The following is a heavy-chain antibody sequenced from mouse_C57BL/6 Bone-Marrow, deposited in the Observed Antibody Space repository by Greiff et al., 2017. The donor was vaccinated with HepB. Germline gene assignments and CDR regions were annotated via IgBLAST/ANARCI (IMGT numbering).Heavy chain of an antibody. V-gene: IGHV2-2*01. CDR2: IWSGGST. CDR1: GFSFTSYG. D-gene: IGHD2-2*01. CDR3: ARRGYDWFAY. J-gene: IGHJ3*01. Sequence: QVQLQQSGPGLVQPSQSLSITCTVSGFSFTSYGVHWVRQSPGKGLEWLGVIWSGGSTDYNAAFISRLSISKDNSKSQVFFKMISLQADDTAISYCARRGYDWFAYWGQGTLVTVSA.